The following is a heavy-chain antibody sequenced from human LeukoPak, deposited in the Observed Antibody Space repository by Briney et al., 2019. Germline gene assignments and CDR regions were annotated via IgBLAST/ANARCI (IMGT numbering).Heavy chain of an antibody. CDR3: AKDLVHTSFGEDY. CDR1: GFTFSSYA. D-gene: IGHD3-3*01. CDR2: ISYDGSNK. V-gene: IGHV3-30-3*01. Sequence: PGRSLRLSCAASGFTFSSYAMHWVRQAPGKGLEWVAVISYDGSNKYYADSVKGRFTISRDNSKNTLYLQMNSLRAEDTAMYYCAKDLVHTSFGEDYWGQGSLVTVSS. J-gene: IGHJ4*02.